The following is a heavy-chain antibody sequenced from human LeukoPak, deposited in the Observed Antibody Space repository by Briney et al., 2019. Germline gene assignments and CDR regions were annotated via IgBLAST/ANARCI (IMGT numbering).Heavy chain of an antibody. V-gene: IGHV3-74*01. CDR3: ARDRDVVVPAATMIPRFDP. Sequence: QTGGSLRLSCAASGFTFSSSWMHWVRQPPGKGLVWVSHINSDGSNTRYADSVKGRFTISRDNAKNTLYLQMNSLRAEDTAVYYCARDRDVVVPAATMIPRFDPWGQGTLVTVSS. CDR1: GFTFSSSW. D-gene: IGHD2-2*01. CDR2: INSDGSNT. J-gene: IGHJ5*02.